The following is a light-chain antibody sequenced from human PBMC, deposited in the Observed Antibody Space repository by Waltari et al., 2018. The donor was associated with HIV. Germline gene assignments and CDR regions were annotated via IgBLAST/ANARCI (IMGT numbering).Light chain of an antibody. CDR1: QTISTY. V-gene: IGKV1-39*01. Sequence: DIQMTQSPSSLSASLGDRVIINCRASQTISTYIHMYQHKPGRAPNLLIYAASSLQSGIPSRFSGSGSGTDFTLTINNLQAEDFATYYCQQSYSGLTFGPGTKVDV. J-gene: IGKJ3*01. CDR2: AAS. CDR3: QQSYSGLT.